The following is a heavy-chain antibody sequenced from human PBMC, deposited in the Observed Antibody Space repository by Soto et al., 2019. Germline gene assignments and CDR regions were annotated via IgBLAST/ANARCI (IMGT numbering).Heavy chain of an antibody. CDR1: GFTFSSYG. Sequence: QVQLVESGGGVVQPGRSLRLSCAASGFTFSSYGMHWVRQAPGKGLEWVAVISYDGSNKYYADSVKGRFTISRDNSKNTLYLQMNSLRAEDTAVYYCAKFGGGPYSSSWYYYFDYWGQGTLVTVSS. D-gene: IGHD6-13*01. CDR2: ISYDGSNK. J-gene: IGHJ4*02. V-gene: IGHV3-30*18. CDR3: AKFGGGPYSSSWYYYFDY.